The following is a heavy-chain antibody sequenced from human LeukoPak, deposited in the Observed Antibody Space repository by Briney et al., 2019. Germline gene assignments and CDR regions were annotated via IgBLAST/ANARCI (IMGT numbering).Heavy chain of an antibody. CDR1: GGSFSGYY. V-gene: IGHV4-34*01. J-gene: IGHJ6*04. CDR3: ARGPHSYGSGSYEYSYYYYYYGMDV. Sequence: PSETLSLTCAVYGGSFSGYYWTWVRQPPGKGLEWIGEINHKGATNYNPSLKSRVTISLDTSKNQFSLKLSSVTAADTAVYYCARGPHSYGSGSYEYSYYYYYYGMDVWGKGTAVTVSS. CDR2: INHKGAT. D-gene: IGHD3-10*01.